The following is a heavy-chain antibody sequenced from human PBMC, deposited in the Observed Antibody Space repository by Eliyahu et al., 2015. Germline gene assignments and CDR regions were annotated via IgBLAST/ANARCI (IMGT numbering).Heavy chain of an antibody. V-gene: IGHV4-34*01. D-gene: IGHD1-26*01. Sequence: QVQLQQWGAGLLKPSETLSLTCAVYGGSFSGYYWSWIRQPPGKGLEWIGEINHSGSTNYNPSLKSRVTISVDTSKNQFSLKLSSVTAADTAVYYCARVPTHTRYSGSQXAFDIWGQGTMVTVSS. CDR1: GGSFSGYY. J-gene: IGHJ3*02. CDR2: INHSGST. CDR3: ARVPTHTRYSGSQXAFDI.